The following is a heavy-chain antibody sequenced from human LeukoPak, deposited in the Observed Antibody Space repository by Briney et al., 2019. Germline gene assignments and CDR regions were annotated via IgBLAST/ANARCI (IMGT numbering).Heavy chain of an antibody. CDR3: VRESDVWSGPGIGRPLDV. J-gene: IGHJ6*04. CDR2: IKEDGTDK. V-gene: IGHV3-7*01. D-gene: IGHD3-3*01. CDR1: GFTFSNSW. Sequence: GGSLRLSCIASGFTFSNSWMTRVRQAPGRGLEWVANIKEDGTDKQYVDSVKGRFTISRDNAKNSVSLQMDGLRAEDTAVYHCVRESDVWSGPGIGRPLDVWGKGTTVTVSS.